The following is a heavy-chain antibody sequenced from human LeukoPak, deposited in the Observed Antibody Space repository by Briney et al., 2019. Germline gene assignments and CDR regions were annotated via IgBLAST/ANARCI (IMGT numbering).Heavy chain of an antibody. V-gene: IGHV3-49*04. Sequence: PGGSLRLSCTASGFTFGDYAMSWVRQAPGKGLEWVGFIRSKAYGGTTEYAASVKGRFTISRDDSKSIAYLQMNSLKTEDTAVYYCARYDFILISYFDLWGRGTLVTVSS. CDR2: IRSKAYGGTT. D-gene: IGHD3-3*01. CDR3: ARYDFILISYFDL. CDR1: GFTFGDYA. J-gene: IGHJ2*01.